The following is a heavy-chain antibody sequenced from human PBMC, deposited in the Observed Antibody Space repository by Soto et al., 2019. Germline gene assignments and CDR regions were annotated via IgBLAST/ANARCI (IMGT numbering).Heavy chain of an antibody. CDR2: IYYSGST. Sequence: SETLSLTCTVSGGSISSYYWSWIRQPPGKGLEWIGYIYYSGSTNYNPSLKSRVTISVDTSKNQFSLKLSSVTAADTAVYYCARGQWESGLSRFFDYWGQGTMVTV. CDR1: GGSISSYY. J-gene: IGHJ4*02. D-gene: IGHD1-26*01. CDR3: ARGQWESGLSRFFDY. V-gene: IGHV4-59*01.